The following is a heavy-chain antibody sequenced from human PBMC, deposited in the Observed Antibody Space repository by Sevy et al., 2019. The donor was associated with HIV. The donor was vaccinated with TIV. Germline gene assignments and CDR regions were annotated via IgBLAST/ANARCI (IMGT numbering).Heavy chain of an antibody. J-gene: IGHJ4*02. V-gene: IGHV3-7*01. CDR2: RKQDGSEK. CDR1: GFTFSSYW. D-gene: IGHD6-19*01. Sequence: GGSLRLSCAASGFTFSSYWMSWVRQAPGKGLEWVASRKQDGSEKYYVDSVKGRFTISRDNAKNSLYLQMNSLRAEDTAVYYCAREAGGPRSSGWYIDYWGQGTLVTVSS. CDR3: AREAGGPRSSGWYIDY.